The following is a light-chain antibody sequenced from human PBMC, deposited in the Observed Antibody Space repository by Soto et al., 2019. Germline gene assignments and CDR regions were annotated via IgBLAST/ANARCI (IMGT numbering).Light chain of an antibody. J-gene: IGKJ1*01. CDR2: AAS. Sequence: DIQLTQSPSFLSASVGDRVTITCRASQDISSYLAWYQQKPGKAPKLLIYAASTLHSGVPSRFSGSGSGTEFTLTISSLQPEDFATYYCQQLNSYPRTFGQGTKVEIK. V-gene: IGKV1-9*01. CDR3: QQLNSYPRT. CDR1: QDISSY.